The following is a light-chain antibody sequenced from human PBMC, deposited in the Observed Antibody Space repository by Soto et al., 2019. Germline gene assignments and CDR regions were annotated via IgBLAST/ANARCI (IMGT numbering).Light chain of an antibody. CDR3: QQYNSYSRYT. CDR1: QSISGW. V-gene: IGKV1-5*01. CDR2: DAS. J-gene: IGKJ2*01. Sequence: DIQMTQSPSTLSASVGDRVTITCRASQSISGWLAWYQQKPGKAPKLLIYDASSLESGVPSRFSGSGSGTEFTLTISSLQPDDFATYYCQQYNSYSRYTFGQGTKVDI.